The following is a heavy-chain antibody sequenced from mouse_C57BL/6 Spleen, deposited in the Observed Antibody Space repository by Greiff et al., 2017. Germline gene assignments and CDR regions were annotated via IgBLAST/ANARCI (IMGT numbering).Heavy chain of an antibody. Sequence: QVQLQQPGAELVKPGASVKLSCEASGYTFTSYWMPWVKQRPGRGLEWIGRIDPTSGGTKYTEKFKRKATLSVDKPSSTAYMQLSSLTSEDSSVYYCARGGDYDEGYFDDWGQGTTLTVSS. J-gene: IGHJ2*01. CDR1: GYTFTSYW. CDR3: ARGGDYDEGYFDD. CDR2: IDPTSGGT. V-gene: IGHV1-72*01. D-gene: IGHD2-4*01.